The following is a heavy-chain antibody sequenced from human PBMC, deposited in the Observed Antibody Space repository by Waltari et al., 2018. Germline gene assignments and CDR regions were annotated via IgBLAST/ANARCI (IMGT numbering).Heavy chain of an antibody. J-gene: IGHJ5*02. CDR3: IRGADWFDP. Sequence: QVQVVQSGGEVKKPGASVKVSCKTSGYRFNSYGITWVRQAPGQGLEWMGWTSTYNGKTDYGQKFQGRVTMTTDTSTSTAYMELRSLTSDDTAVYYRIRGADWFDPWGQGTLVTVSS. V-gene: IGHV1-18*01. D-gene: IGHD3-16*01. CDR1: GYRFNSYG. CDR2: TSTYNGKT.